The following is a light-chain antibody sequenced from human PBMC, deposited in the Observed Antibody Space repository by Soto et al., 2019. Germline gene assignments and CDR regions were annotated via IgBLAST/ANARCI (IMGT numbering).Light chain of an antibody. CDR1: QGSSNY. V-gene: IGKV1-27*01. CDR2: AAS. J-gene: IGKJ3*01. CDR3: YKENSAPFT. Sequence: DIPMTQSPSSLSASVGDRVTITCRARQGSSNYLAWYQQNPGKVPKLLIYAASTLQSGVPSRFSGSGSGTEFTHTISSLQPEDVATYHFYKENSAPFTFGPGTKVDIK.